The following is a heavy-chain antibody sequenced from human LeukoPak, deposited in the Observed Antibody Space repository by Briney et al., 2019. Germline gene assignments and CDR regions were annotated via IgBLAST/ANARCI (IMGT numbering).Heavy chain of an antibody. CDR3: AKPVYSYGADAFDI. CDR2: FSGSGGST. CDR1: GFTLSSYG. Sequence: GGSLRLSCAASGFTLSSYGMSWVRQAPGKGLEWVSTFSGSGGSTYYADSVKGRFTISRDNSKNTLYLQMNSLRAEDTAVYYCAKPVYSYGADAFDIWGQGTMVTVSS. D-gene: IGHD5-18*01. J-gene: IGHJ3*02. V-gene: IGHV3-23*01.